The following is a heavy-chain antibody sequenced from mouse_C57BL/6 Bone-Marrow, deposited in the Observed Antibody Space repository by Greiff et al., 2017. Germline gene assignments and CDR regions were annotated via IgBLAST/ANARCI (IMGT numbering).Heavy chain of an antibody. J-gene: IGHJ3*01. D-gene: IGHD1-1*01. Sequence: EVQLQESGAELVRPGASVKLSCTASGFNIKDDYMHWVKQRPEQGLEWIGWIDPENGDTEYASKFQGKATITADTSSNTAYLQLSSLTSEDTAVYYCTTPFDYYGSSYSAYWGQGTLVTVSA. V-gene: IGHV14-4*01. CDR2: IDPENGDT. CDR1: GFNIKDDY. CDR3: TTPFDYYGSSYSAY.